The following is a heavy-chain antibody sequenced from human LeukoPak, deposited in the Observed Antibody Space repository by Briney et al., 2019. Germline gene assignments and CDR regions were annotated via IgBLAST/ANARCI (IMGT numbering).Heavy chain of an antibody. CDR1: GFTFNIYW. D-gene: IGHD3-9*01. CDR3: AKGRMSYDILTGLYYYYGMDV. V-gene: IGHV3-74*01. Sequence: GGSLRLSCAASGFTFNIYWLHWVRQAPGKGLVWVAHINSDGSSTTYAGSVKGRFTISRDNAKNTLYLQMNSLRAEDTAVYYCAKGRMSYDILTGLYYYYGMDVWGQGTTVTVSS. CDR2: INSDGSST. J-gene: IGHJ6*02.